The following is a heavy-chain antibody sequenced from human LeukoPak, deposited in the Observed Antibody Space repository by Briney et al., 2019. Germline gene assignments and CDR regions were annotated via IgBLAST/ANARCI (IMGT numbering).Heavy chain of an antibody. D-gene: IGHD3-10*01. CDR2: SNPNSGGT. CDR3: ERIGSTMVRGVINWFDP. Sequence: AAVKVSCKACGYTFTGYYMHWVRQAPGQGLEWVGWSNPNSGGTNYAQKFEGRVTMTRDTSISTAYMELSRLRSDDTAVYYCERIGSTMVRGVINWFDPWGQGTLVTVSS. CDR1: GYTFTGYY. V-gene: IGHV1-2*02. J-gene: IGHJ5*02.